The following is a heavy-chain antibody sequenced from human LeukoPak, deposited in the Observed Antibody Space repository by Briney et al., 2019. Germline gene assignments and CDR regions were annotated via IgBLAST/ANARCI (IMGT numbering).Heavy chain of an antibody. Sequence: SETLSLTCTVSGGSISSGSYYWSWIRQPAGKGLEWNGRIYTSGSTNYNPSLKSRVTISVDTSKNQFPLKLSSVTAADTAVYYCARSNDVGATVDYWGQGTLVTVSS. D-gene: IGHD1-26*01. CDR2: IYTSGST. CDR3: ARSNDVGATVDY. CDR1: GGSISSGSYY. V-gene: IGHV4-61*02. J-gene: IGHJ4*02.